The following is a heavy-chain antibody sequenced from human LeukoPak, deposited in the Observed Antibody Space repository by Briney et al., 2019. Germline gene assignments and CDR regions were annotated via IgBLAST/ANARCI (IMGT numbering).Heavy chain of an antibody. CDR1: GFTFSTYG. CDR3: ARSRYCSSTSCYGFLDY. V-gene: IGHV3-33*01. CDR2: IWYDGSKK. D-gene: IGHD2-2*01. Sequence: GGSLRLSCAASGFTFSTYGMHWVRQAPGKGLQWVAVIWYDGSKKQYADSVKGRFTISRDNSKNTLYLQMNSLRAEDTAVYYCARSRYCSSTSCYGFLDYWGQGTLVTVSS. J-gene: IGHJ4*02.